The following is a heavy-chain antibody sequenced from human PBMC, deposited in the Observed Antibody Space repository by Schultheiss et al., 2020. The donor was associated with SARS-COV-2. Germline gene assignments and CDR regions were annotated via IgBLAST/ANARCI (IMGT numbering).Heavy chain of an antibody. CDR3: ARSHYGDYADY. J-gene: IGHJ4*02. V-gene: IGHV3-74*01. CDR1: GFSFSNYW. CDR2: INHDGSTT. Sequence: GGSLRLSCAASGFSFSNYWMHWVRQVPGKGLVWLSRINHDGSTTSYADSVRGRFSISRDNAKNTVYLHMNSLRAEDSAVYYCARSHYGDYADYWGQGTLVTVSS. D-gene: IGHD4-17*01.